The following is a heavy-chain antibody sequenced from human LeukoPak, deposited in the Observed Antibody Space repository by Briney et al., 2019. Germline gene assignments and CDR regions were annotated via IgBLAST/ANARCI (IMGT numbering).Heavy chain of an antibody. CDR2: ISYDGSSK. D-gene: IGHD6-13*01. Sequence: PGRSLRLSCTASGFTFSSYGMHWVRQAPGKGLEWVAVISYDGSSKYYADSVKGRFTISRDNSKNTLYLQMNSLRAEDTAVYYCAKAKAAAGNYYYYGMDVWGQGTTVTVSS. J-gene: IGHJ6*02. CDR3: AKAKAAAGNYYYYGMDV. CDR1: GFTFSSYG. V-gene: IGHV3-30*18.